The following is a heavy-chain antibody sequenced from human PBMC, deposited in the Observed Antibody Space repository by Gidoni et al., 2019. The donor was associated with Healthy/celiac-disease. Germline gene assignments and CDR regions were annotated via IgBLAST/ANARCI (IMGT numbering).Heavy chain of an antibody. J-gene: IGHJ3*02. CDR1: GFTFSSYA. CDR2: ISGSGGST. CDR3: AKVARFLEWLVDDAFDI. V-gene: IGHV3-23*01. D-gene: IGHD3-3*01. Sequence: EVQLLESGGGLVQTGGSLRLSCAAPGFTFSSYAMSWVRQAPGKGLEWVSAISGSGGSTYYADSVKGRFTISRDNSKNTLYLQMNSLRAEDTAVYYCAKVARFLEWLVDDAFDIWGQGTMVTVSS.